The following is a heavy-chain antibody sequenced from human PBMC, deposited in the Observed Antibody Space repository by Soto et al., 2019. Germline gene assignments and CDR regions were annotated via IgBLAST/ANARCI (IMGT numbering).Heavy chain of an antibody. Sequence: GASRTISCQASGYSVTKYWIAWVRQMPGKGPEWMGIIYPGDSDTRYSPSFQGQVTISADKSISTAYLQWSSLKASDTAMYYCARRGDSSGYMDYWGQGILVTVSS. CDR3: ARRGDSSGYMDY. D-gene: IGHD3-22*01. V-gene: IGHV5-51*01. CDR1: GYSVTKYW. CDR2: IYPGDSDT. J-gene: IGHJ4*02.